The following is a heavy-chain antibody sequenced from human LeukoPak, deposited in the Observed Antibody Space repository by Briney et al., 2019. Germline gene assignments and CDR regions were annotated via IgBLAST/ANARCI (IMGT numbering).Heavy chain of an antibody. D-gene: IGHD5-18*01. CDR2: IIPFFGPA. CDR1: GGTFSSYA. J-gene: IGHJ4*02. V-gene: IGHV1-69*06. CDR3: ARAKIYNYGFDY. Sequence: GASVKVSCKASGGTFSSYAVSWVRQAPGQGLEWMGGIIPFFGPANYAQKFQGRVTITADKSTSTAYMELSSLRSEDTAVYYRARAKIYNYGFDYWGQGTLVTVSS.